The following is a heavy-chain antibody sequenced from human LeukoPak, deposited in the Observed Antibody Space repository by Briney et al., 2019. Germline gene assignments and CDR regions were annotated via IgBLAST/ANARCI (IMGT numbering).Heavy chain of an antibody. D-gene: IGHD3-10*01. V-gene: IGHV3-53*01. CDR2: IYSGGST. CDR1: GFTVSSNY. J-gene: IGHJ6*02. Sequence: PGGSLRLSCAASGFTVSSNYMSWVRQAPGKGLEWVSVIYSGGSTYYADSVKGRFTISRDNSKNTLYLQMNSLRAEDTAVYYCARDCYGSGKGGMDVWGQGTTVTVSS. CDR3: ARDCYGSGKGGMDV.